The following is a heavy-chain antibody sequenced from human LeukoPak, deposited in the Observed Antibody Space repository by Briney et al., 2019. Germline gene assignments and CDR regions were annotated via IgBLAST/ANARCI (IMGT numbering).Heavy chain of an antibody. D-gene: IGHD2-15*01. V-gene: IGHV3-23*01. J-gene: IGHJ4*02. CDR2: IINSGGST. Sequence: GGSLRLSCAASGFTFSSYAMSWVRQAPGRRLEWVSGIINSGGSTYYADSVKGRFTISRDNSNNTLYLQMNSLRAEDTAIYYCAKDPRYCSGGSCYGELSVDYWGQGTLVTVPS. CDR1: GFTFSSYA. CDR3: AKDPRYCSGGSCYGELSVDY.